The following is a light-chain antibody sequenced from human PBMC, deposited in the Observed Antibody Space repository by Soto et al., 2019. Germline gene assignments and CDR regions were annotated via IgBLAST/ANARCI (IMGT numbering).Light chain of an antibody. V-gene: IGKV3-11*01. CDR1: PSVTNY. J-gene: IGKJ5*01. Sequence: IVITRSPGTLSLSPGERATLSFRASPSVTNYLAWYQQKPGQAPRLLIYGAFNRATGIPARFSGSGSGTDFTLTISSLEPEDFAVYYCQQRNIWPPVTFGQGTRLEIK. CDR3: QQRNIWPPVT. CDR2: GAF.